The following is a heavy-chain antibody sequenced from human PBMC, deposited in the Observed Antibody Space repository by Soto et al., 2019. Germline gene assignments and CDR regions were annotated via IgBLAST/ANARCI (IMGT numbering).Heavy chain of an antibody. D-gene: IGHD4-17*01. CDR1: GFTFSSYG. Sequence: QPGGSLRLSCAASGFTFSSYGMHWVRQAPGKGLEWVAVIWYDGSNKYYADSVKGRFTISRDNSKNTLYLQMNSLRAEDTAVYYCAKPPTTVTSTRRSTNDYWGQGTLVTVSS. J-gene: IGHJ4*02. CDR3: AKPPTTVTSTRRSTNDY. V-gene: IGHV3-33*06. CDR2: IWYDGSNK.